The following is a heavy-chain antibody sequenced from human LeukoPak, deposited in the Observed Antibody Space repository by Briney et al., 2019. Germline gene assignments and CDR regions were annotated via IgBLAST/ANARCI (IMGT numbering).Heavy chain of an antibody. J-gene: IGHJ4*02. V-gene: IGHV4-39*07. CDR2: IYYSGST. CDR1: GGSISSSSYY. Sequence: PSETLSLTCTVSGGSISSSSYYWGWIRQPPGKGLEWIGTIYYSGSTYYNPSLQSRVTISVDTSKNQFSLKLTSVTAADTAIYYCARPARYCSGGSCWDSWGQGTLVTVSS. CDR3: ARPARYCSGGSCWDS. D-gene: IGHD2-15*01.